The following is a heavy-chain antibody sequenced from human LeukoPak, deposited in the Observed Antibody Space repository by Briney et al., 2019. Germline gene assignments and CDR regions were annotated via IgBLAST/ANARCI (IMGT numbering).Heavy chain of an antibody. V-gene: IGHV3-30*02. CDR3: AKDNFGGDGTTFDY. CDR1: GFTFSSYG. J-gene: IGHJ4*02. D-gene: IGHD1-14*01. CDR2: IRYDGSNK. Sequence: GGSLRLSCAASGFTFSSYGMHWVRQAPGKGLEWVAFIRYDGSNKYYGDSVKGRFTISRDNSKNTLYLQMSSLRAEDTAVYYCAKDNFGGDGTTFDYWGQGTLATVSS.